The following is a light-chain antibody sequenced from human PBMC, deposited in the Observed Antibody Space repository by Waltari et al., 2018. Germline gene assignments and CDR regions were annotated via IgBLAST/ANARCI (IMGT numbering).Light chain of an antibody. CDR3: QQSYRTPPLT. J-gene: IGKJ4*01. CDR2: ATS. Sequence: DIQMTQSPSSLSASVGDRVTITCRSSQSISGYINWYQQEPGNAPKVLIYATSSLQSEVPSRFSGSGSGTDVTLTISSLQPEDFATYYCQQSYRTPPLTFGGGTKVEIK. CDR1: QSISGY. V-gene: IGKV1-39*01.